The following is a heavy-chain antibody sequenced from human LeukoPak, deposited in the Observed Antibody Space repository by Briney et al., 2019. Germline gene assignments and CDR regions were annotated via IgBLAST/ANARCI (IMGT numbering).Heavy chain of an antibody. CDR3: TRDIAGIGTPVEV. J-gene: IGHJ6*04. CDR1: ALTFRTYD. D-gene: IGHD6-13*01. Sequence: PGASLTLSCAASALTFRTYDIHWARQVSREGLGCVATIGTTGDTYYARSVKGRFTNSREDGKNPLFLQMNSLRAGDTAAYYCTRDIAGIGTPVEVWGKGTTVTVSS. CDR2: IGTTGDT. V-gene: IGHV3-13*01.